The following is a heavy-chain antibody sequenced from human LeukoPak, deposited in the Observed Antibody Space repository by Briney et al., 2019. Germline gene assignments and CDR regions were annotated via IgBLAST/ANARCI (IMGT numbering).Heavy chain of an antibody. D-gene: IGHD6-13*01. CDR3: ARVRAAGPDY. CDR1: GGSFSGYY. Sequence: SETLSLTCAVYGGSFSGYYWSWIRQPPGKGLEWIGEINHSGSTNYNPSLKSRVTISVDTSKNQFSLKLSSVTAADTAVYYCARVRAAGPDYWGQGTQVTVSS. V-gene: IGHV4-34*01. CDR2: INHSGST. J-gene: IGHJ4*02.